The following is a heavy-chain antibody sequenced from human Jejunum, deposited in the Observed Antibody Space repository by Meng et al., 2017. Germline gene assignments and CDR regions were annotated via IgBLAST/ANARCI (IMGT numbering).Heavy chain of an antibody. CDR2: IYWDDDK. Sequence: SAPTLVTPTQTPTLTCTFSGFPLSTSGVGVGWIRQPPGKALECLALIYWDDDKRYNPSLKNRLTITKDTSKNQVVLTMTNMDPVDTATYYCAHRLAYSTNYNVGWFDPWGQGTLVTVSS. CDR3: AHRLAYSTNYNVGWFDP. J-gene: IGHJ5*02. V-gene: IGHV2-5*02. CDR1: GFPLSTSGVG. D-gene: IGHD6-13*01.